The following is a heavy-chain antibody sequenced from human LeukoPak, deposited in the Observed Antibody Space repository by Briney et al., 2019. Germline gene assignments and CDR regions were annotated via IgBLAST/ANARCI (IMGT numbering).Heavy chain of an antibody. J-gene: IGHJ5*02. Sequence: PSETLSLTCTVSGGSISSYYWSWIRQPDGKGLEWIGRIYTSGSTNYNPSLKSRVTMSVDTSKNQFSLKLSSVTAADTSVYYCAREVHGVIAVAGRWAWFDPWGQGTLVAVSS. CDR1: GGSISSYY. V-gene: IGHV4-4*07. CDR2: IYTSGST. D-gene: IGHD6-19*01. CDR3: AREVHGVIAVAGRWAWFDP.